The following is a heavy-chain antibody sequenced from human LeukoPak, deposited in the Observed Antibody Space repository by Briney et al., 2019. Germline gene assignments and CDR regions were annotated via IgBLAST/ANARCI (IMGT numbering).Heavy chain of an antibody. CDR2: ISYDGGKK. V-gene: IGHV3-30*04. CDR1: RFIFSSYA. J-gene: IGHJ6*02. D-gene: IGHD3-22*01. Sequence: GGSLRLSCAASRFIFSSYAMHWVRQAPGKGLEWVSVISYDGGKKYYADSVKGRFTISRDNSKSTLYLQMNSLRTEDTAVYYCATSSSAWLDDYSHGMDVSGQGTTVTVYS. CDR3: ATSSSAWLDDYSHGMDV.